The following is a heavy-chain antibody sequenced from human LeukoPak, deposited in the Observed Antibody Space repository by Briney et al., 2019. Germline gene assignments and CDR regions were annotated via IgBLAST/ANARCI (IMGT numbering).Heavy chain of an antibody. V-gene: IGHV4-4*02. D-gene: IGHD6-13*01. J-gene: IGHJ6*02. CDR3: ARDLRYSTRWFYYGMDV. Sequence: SETLSLTCAVSGGSISSNEWWSWVRQPPGKGLEWIGEIYQSGSTNYNPSLKSRVTISVDKWKNQFSLKLTSVTAADTGVYYCARDLRYSTRWFYYGMDVWGQGTTVTVSS. CDR1: GGSISSNEW. CDR2: IYQSGST.